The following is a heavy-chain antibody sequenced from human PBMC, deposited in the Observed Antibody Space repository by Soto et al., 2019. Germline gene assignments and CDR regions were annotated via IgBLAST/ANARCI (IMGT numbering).Heavy chain of an antibody. V-gene: IGHV3-23*01. CDR2: ISGSGGTT. CDR1: GFTFENYA. Sequence: PWGSLRLSCIASGFTFENYAMSWVRQPPGKGMEWVSAISGSGGTTYYSDSVKGRFTISRDNSKNTVYLQMNDLRVEDAAEYFCAKDSWVNFGVPAGEYYAMDVWGQATTVTVSS. D-gene: IGHD3-10*01. CDR3: AKDSWVNFGVPAGEYYAMDV. J-gene: IGHJ6*02.